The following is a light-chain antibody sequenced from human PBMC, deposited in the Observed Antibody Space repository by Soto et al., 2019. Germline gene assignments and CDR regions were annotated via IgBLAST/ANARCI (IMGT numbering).Light chain of an antibody. CDR2: DAS. J-gene: IGKJ3*01. CDR1: QAVSSY. Sequence: EIVLTQSPATLSLSPGESATLSCRASQAVSSYLAWYQQTPGQAPRLLIYDASNRATGIPARFSGSGSGTDFTRTISSLEPEDFAVYYCQQHMTGPRFTFGPGTKVDIK. CDR3: QQHMTGPRFT. V-gene: IGKV3-11*01.